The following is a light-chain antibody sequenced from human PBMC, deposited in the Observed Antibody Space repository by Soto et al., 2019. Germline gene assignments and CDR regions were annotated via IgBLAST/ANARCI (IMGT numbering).Light chain of an antibody. Sequence: EIVLTQSPGTLSLFPGERATLSCRASQSLITRYLAWYQQKPGQAPRLLIYVASSRATGIPDRFSGSGSGTDFPLTISRLEPEDFAVYSCQQYGTSPTFGQGTRLEIK. CDR3: QQYGTSPT. J-gene: IGKJ5*01. CDR1: QSLITRY. V-gene: IGKV3-20*01. CDR2: VAS.